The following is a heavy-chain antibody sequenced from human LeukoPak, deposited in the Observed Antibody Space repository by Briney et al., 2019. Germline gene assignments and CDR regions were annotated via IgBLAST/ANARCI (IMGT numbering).Heavy chain of an antibody. CDR1: GYSISSGYY. J-gene: IGHJ5*02. CDR2: IYHSGST. Sequence: SETLSLTCAVSGYSISSGYYWGWIRQPPGKGLEGIGSIYHSGSTYYNPSLKSRVTISVDTSKNQFSLKLSSVTAADTAVYYCARNYDIWGGFDPWGQGTLVTVSS. D-gene: IGHD3-9*01. CDR3: ARNYDIWGGFDP. V-gene: IGHV4-38-2*01.